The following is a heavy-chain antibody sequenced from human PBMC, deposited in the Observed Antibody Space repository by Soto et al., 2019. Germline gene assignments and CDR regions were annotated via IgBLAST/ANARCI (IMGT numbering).Heavy chain of an antibody. CDR1: GGSISSYY. J-gene: IGHJ3*02. Sequence: QVQLQESGPGLVKPSETLSLTCTVSGGSISSYYWSWIRQPPGKGLEWIGYIYYSGSTNYNPSLKSRVTISVDTSKNQFSLKLSSVTAADTAVYYCARRYGIVFDIWGQGTMVTVSS. V-gene: IGHV4-59*08. D-gene: IGHD1-20*01. CDR3: ARRYGIVFDI. CDR2: IYYSGST.